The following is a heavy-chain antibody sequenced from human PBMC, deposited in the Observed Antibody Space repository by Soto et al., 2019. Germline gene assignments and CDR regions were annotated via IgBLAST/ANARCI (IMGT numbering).Heavy chain of an antibody. CDR3: QKRDDSGGSRGAPVDY. Sequence: PGGSLRLSCAASGFTFSSYAMTRVRQAPGKGLEWVSAISGSGGNTYYADSVKGRFTISRDNSKNTLFFQMNSLRVEDTDIYYCQKRDDSGGSRGAPVDYWGPGTLVTVS. D-gene: IGHD3-22*01. V-gene: IGHV3-23*01. CDR1: GFTFSSYA. J-gene: IGHJ4*01. CDR2: ISGSGGNT.